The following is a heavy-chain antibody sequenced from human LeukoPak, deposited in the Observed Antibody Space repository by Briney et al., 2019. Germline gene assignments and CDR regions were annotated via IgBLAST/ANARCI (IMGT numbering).Heavy chain of an antibody. CDR1: GFTVSSNY. CDR2: IYSGGST. D-gene: IGHD4-17*01. J-gene: IGHJ6*02. CDR3: CRDRRDYSVYYYGLGL. Sequence: GGSLRLSCAASGFTVSSNYMSWARQAPGKGLEWVSVIYSGGSTYYADSVKGRFTISGDNSKNTLYLQMNSLRAEDTAVYYCCRDRRDYSVYYYGLGLWGQGTTVTVSS. V-gene: IGHV3-53*01.